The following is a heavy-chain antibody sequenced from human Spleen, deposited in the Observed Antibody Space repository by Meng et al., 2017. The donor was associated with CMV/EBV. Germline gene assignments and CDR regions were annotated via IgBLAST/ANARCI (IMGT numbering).Heavy chain of an antibody. Sequence: CAVSGGSISSNSWWTWVRQPPGKGLEWIGEIYHRGNTHYNPSLESRVTISLDKSKNQFSLKLTSVTAADTAIYYCARDPGGEAPLDYWGQGTLVTVSS. D-gene: IGHD1-14*01. J-gene: IGHJ4*02. V-gene: IGHV4-4*02. CDR3: ARDPGGEAPLDY. CDR2: IYHRGNT. CDR1: GGSISSNSW.